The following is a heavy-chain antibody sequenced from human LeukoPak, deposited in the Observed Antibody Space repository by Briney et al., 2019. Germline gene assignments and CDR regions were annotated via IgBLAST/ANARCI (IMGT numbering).Heavy chain of an antibody. J-gene: IGHJ5*02. CDR2: IYYSGST. CDR1: GGSISSYY. V-gene: IGHV4-59*01. CDR3: ARDMYYDSVKGWFDP. D-gene: IGHD3-22*01. Sequence: PSETLSLICTVSGGSISSYYWSWIRQPPGKGLEWIGYIYYSGSTNYNPSLKSRVTISVDTSKNQFSLKLSSVTAADTAVYYCARDMYYDSVKGWFDPWGQGTLVTVSS.